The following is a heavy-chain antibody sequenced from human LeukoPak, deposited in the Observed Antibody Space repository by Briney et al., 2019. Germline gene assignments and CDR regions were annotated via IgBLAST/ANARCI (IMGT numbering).Heavy chain of an antibody. Sequence: PSETLSLTCTVSGGSISSSSYYWGWIRQPPGKGLEWIGSIYYSGSTYYNPSLKSRVTISVDTSKNQFSLKLSSVTAADTAVYYCARAPGYCSSTSCYLSWFDPWGQGTLVTVPS. J-gene: IGHJ5*02. V-gene: IGHV4-39*07. CDR2: IYYSGST. D-gene: IGHD2-2*01. CDR1: GGSISSSSYY. CDR3: ARAPGYCSSTSCYLSWFDP.